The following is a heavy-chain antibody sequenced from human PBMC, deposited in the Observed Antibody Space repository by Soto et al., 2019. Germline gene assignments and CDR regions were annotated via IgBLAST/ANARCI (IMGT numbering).Heavy chain of an antibody. Sequence: SETLSLTCTVSGGSISSGGYSWSWIRQPPGKGLEWIGYIYYSGSTYYNPSLKSRVTISVDTSKNQFSLKLSSVTAADTAVYCCARGRITMVRGVIIIWGQGTLVTVSS. CDR2: IYYSGST. CDR3: ARGRITMVRGVIII. J-gene: IGHJ4*02. V-gene: IGHV4-31*03. CDR1: GGSISSGGYS. D-gene: IGHD3-10*01.